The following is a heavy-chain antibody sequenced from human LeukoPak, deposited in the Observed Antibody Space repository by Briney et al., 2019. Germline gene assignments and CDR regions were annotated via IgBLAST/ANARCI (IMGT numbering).Heavy chain of an antibody. CDR1: GFTFSTYA. J-gene: IGHJ4*02. D-gene: IGHD3-10*01. CDR3: AKASMVRDPGSFDY. Sequence: GGSLRLSCAASGFTFSTYAMSWVRQAPGKGLEWVSAISGSGGSTYYADSVKGRFTLSRDNSKNTLYLQMNSLGAEDTAVYYCAKASMVRDPGSFDYWGQGTLVTVSS. CDR2: ISGSGGST. V-gene: IGHV3-23*01.